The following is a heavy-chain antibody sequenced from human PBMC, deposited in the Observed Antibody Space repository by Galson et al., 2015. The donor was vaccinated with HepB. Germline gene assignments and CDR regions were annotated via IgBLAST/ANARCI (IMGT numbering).Heavy chain of an antibody. D-gene: IGHD3-10*01. J-gene: IGHJ3*02. CDR1: GFTFSSYS. Sequence: SLRLSCAASGFTFSSYSMNWVRQAPGKGLEWVSSISSSSSYIYYADSVKGRFTISRDNAKNSLYLQMNSLRAEDTAVYYCAIVTVLLWFGEFHLDAFDIWGQGTMVTVSS. CDR3: AIVTVLLWFGEFHLDAFDI. CDR2: ISSSSSYI. V-gene: IGHV3-21*01.